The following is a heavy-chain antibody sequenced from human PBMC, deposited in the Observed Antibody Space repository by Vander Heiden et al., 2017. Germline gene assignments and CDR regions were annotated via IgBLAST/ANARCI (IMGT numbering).Heavy chain of an antibody. D-gene: IGHD6-13*01. CDR2: INPNTGDT. V-gene: IGHV1-2*02. J-gene: IGHJ4*02. CDR1: GYTFTGYY. CDR3: VRQQLRYFDY. Sequence: HVHLVQSGAEVKMPGASVTVSCTASGYTFTGYYMHWGRQAPGQGLEWMGWINPNTGDTKYAQKFQGRVTMTRDTSITSAYMDLSGLRSDDTAVYYCVRQQLRYFDYWGQGTLVTVSS.